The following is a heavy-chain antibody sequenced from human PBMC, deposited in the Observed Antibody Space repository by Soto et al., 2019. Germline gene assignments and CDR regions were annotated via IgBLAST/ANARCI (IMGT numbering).Heavy chain of an antibody. CDR2: INSDGSST. V-gene: IGHV3-74*01. J-gene: IGHJ4*02. CDR3: ARDKEYYDFWSGYHMDY. CDR1: GFTFSSYW. D-gene: IGHD3-3*01. Sequence: GGSLRLSCAASGFTFSSYWMHWVRQAPGKGLVWVSRINSDGSSTRYADSVKGRFTISRDNAKNTLYLQMNSLRAEDTAVYYCARDKEYYDFWSGYHMDYWGQGTLVTVSS.